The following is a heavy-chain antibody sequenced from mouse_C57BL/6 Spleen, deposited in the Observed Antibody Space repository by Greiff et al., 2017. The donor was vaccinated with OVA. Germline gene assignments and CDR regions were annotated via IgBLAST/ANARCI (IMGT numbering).Heavy chain of an antibody. Sequence: QGQLQQSGPELVKPGASVKISCKASGYAFSSPWMNWVKQRPGKGLEWIGRIYPGDGDTNYNGKFKGKATLTADKSSSTAYMQLSSLTSEDSAVYFCARSYDGYPWFAYWGQGTLVTVSA. CDR3: ARSYDGYPWFAY. CDR1: GYAFSSPW. J-gene: IGHJ3*01. V-gene: IGHV1-82*01. D-gene: IGHD2-3*01. CDR2: IYPGDGDT.